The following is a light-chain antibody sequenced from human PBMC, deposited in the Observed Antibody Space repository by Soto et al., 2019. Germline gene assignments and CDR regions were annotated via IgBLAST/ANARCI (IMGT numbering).Light chain of an antibody. CDR3: SSYTSISTLYV. J-gene: IGLJ1*01. Sequence: QSVLTQPASVSGSPGQSITISCTGTSSDIRGYNYVSWYQQNPGKAPKLLIYEVSSRPSGISDRFSGSKSGNTASLTISGLQAEDEADYYCSSYTSISTLYVFGTGTKVTVL. CDR1: SSDIRGYNY. CDR2: EVS. V-gene: IGLV2-14*01.